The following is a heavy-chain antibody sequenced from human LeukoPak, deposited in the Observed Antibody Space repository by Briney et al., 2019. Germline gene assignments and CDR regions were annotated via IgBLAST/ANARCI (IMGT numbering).Heavy chain of an antibody. J-gene: IGHJ4*02. CDR3: ARDLGEMATI. V-gene: IGHV1-46*01. CDR2: INPSGGST. D-gene: IGHD5-24*01. Sequence: ASVKVSCKASGYTFINYYMHWVRQAPGQGLEWMGIINPSGGSTSYAQKFQGRVTITRDTSTSTIYMELSSLKSEDTAVYYCARDLGEMATIWGQGTLVTVSS. CDR1: GYTFINYY.